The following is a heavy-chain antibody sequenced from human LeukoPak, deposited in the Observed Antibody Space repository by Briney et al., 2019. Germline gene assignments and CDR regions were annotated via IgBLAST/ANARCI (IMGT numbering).Heavy chain of an antibody. V-gene: IGHV4-59*01. D-gene: IGHD1-26*01. Sequence: SETLSLTCTVSGDSISLYYWSWIRQPPGKGLEWIGYIYYTGSTKSNPSLKSRVTISVDTSKKQFSLNLSSVTAADTAVYFCARVGGWEPKLHGVTFDYLGQGTLVTVSS. CDR3: ARVGGWEPKLHGVTFDY. CDR1: GDSISLYY. CDR2: IYYTGST. J-gene: IGHJ4*02.